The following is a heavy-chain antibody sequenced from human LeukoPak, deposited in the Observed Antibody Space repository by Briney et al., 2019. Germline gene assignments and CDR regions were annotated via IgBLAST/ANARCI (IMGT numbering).Heavy chain of an antibody. CDR2: MYYSGST. D-gene: IGHD3-22*01. CDR3: ARPYYYDSRIDP. V-gene: IGHV4-30-4*01. Sequence: SETLSLTCTVSGGSISSGDYYWSWIRQPPGKGLEWIAYMYYSGSTYYNPSLKSRVTMSADTSKNQLSLKLSSVTDADTAVYYCARPYYYDSRIDPWGQGILVTVSS. J-gene: IGHJ5*02. CDR1: GGSISSGDYY.